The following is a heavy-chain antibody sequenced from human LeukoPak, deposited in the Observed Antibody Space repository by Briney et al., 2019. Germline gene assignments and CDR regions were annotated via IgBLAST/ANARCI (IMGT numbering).Heavy chain of an antibody. CDR3: ARGGGTNDL. Sequence: GGSLRLSCAASGFTFNRYWMTWVRQAPGKGLEWVANIKEDGSEKYYVDSVKGRFTISRDNANNSLCLQMNSLRAEDTAVYYCARGGGTNDLWGQGTMVTVSS. D-gene: IGHD1-7*01. J-gene: IGHJ3*01. V-gene: IGHV3-7*04. CDR1: GFTFNRYW. CDR2: IKEDGSEK.